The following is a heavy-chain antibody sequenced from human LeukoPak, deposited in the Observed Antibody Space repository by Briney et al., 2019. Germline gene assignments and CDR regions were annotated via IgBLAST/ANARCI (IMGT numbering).Heavy chain of an antibody. CDR1: GGTFSSYA. J-gene: IGHJ5*02. D-gene: IGHD1-26*01. CDR2: IIPIFGTA. V-gene: IGHV1-69*06. Sequence: GASVKVSCKASGGTFSSYAISWVRQAPGQGLEWMGGIIPIFGTANYAQKFQGRVTMTEDTSTDTAYMELSSLRSEDTAVYYCATVKYSGSYFDPWGQGTLVTVSS. CDR3: ATVKYSGSYFDP.